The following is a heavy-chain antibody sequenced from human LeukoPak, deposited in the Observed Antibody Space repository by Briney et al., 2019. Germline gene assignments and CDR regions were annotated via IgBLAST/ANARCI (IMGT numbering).Heavy chain of an antibody. CDR3: ARRGGITGTNDY. J-gene: IGHJ4*02. V-gene: IGHV4-34*01. CDR1: GGSFSGYY. D-gene: IGHD1-20*01. CDR2: INHSGST. Sequence: SETLSLTCAVYGGSFSGYYWSWIRQPPGKGLEWIGEINHSGSTNYNPSLKSRVTISVDTSKNQFSLNLSSVTAADTAVYYCARRGGITGTNDYWGQGTLVTVSS.